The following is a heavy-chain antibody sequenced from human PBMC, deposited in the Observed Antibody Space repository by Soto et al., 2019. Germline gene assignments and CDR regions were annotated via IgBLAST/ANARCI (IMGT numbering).Heavy chain of an antibody. J-gene: IGHJ5*02. CDR2: IYPGDSDT. Sequence: ESLKISFKGSGYSFTSYWIGWVRQIPGKGLEWMGIIYPGDSDTRYSPSFQGQVTISADKSISTAYLQWSSLKASDTAMYYCARHSYYYDSSGYSPDNNWFDPWGQGTLVTVSS. CDR1: GYSFTSYW. D-gene: IGHD3-22*01. CDR3: ARHSYYYDSSGYSPDNNWFDP. V-gene: IGHV5-51*01.